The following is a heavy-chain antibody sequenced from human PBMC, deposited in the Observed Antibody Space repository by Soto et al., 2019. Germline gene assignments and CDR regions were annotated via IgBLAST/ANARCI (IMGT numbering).Heavy chain of an antibody. V-gene: IGHV3-15*07. Sequence: EVQLVESGGGLVKPGGSLRLSCAASGFTFSNAWMNWVRQAPGKGLEWVGRIKSKTDGGTTDYAAPVKGRFTISRDDSKNTLYLQMNSLKTEDTAVYYCTTGLLSSWIQLWSGGYWGQGTLVTVSS. CDR2: IKSKTDGGTT. CDR3: TTGLLSSWIQLWSGGY. D-gene: IGHD5-18*01. J-gene: IGHJ4*02. CDR1: GFTFSNAW.